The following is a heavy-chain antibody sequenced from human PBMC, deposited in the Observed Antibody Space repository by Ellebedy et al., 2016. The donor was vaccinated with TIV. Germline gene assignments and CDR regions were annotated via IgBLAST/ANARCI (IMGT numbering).Heavy chain of an antibody. D-gene: IGHD7-27*01. J-gene: IGHJ4*02. CDR3: ASWDFDY. CDR1: GFTFGDHY. CDR2: IWYDGSIK. Sequence: GESLKISCVVSGFTFGDHYMHWIRQAPDKGLEWVAVIWYDGSIKYLADSVKGRFTISRDNFNKTLYLQMNSLRAEDTAVYWCASWDFDYWGQGTLVTVSS. V-gene: IGHV3-33*08.